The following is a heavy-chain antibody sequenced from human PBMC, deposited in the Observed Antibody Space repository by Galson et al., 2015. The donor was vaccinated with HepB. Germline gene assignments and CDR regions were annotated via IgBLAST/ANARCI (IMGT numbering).Heavy chain of an antibody. Sequence: SLRLSCAASGFTFTNYGMHWVRQAPGKGLEWVAVVTYDGDNKYYADSVKGRFTISRDNSKNTLYLQMNSLRAEDTAVYYCAKDRLLRFLEFSFDSWGQGTLVTVSS. D-gene: IGHD3-3*01. CDR1: GFTFTNYG. CDR2: VTYDGDNK. CDR3: AKDRLLRFLEFSFDS. J-gene: IGHJ4*02. V-gene: IGHV3-30*18.